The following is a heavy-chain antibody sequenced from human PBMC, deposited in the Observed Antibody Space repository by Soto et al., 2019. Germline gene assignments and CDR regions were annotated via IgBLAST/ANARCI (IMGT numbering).Heavy chain of an antibody. Sequence: EASVKVSCKASGYTFTSYGISWVRQAPGQGLEWMGWISAYNGNTNYAQKLQGRVTMTTDTSTSTAYMELRSLRSDDTAVYYCARFYDSSGYGDAFDIWGQGTMVTVSS. CDR1: GYTFTSYG. CDR3: ARFYDSSGYGDAFDI. D-gene: IGHD3-22*01. J-gene: IGHJ3*02. CDR2: ISAYNGNT. V-gene: IGHV1-18*01.